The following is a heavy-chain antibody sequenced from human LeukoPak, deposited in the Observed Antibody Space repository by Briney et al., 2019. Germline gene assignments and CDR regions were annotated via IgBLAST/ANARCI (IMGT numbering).Heavy chain of an antibody. J-gene: IGHJ3*02. D-gene: IGHD1-14*01. V-gene: IGHV4-59*08. Sequence: SETLSLTCTVSGGSISSYYWSWIRQPPGKGLEWIGYIYYSGSTNYNPSLKSRVTISVDTSKNQFSLKLSSVTAADTAVYYCARQNGEPWGAFDIWGQGTMVTVSS. CDR2: IYYSGST. CDR1: GGSISSYY. CDR3: ARQNGEPWGAFDI.